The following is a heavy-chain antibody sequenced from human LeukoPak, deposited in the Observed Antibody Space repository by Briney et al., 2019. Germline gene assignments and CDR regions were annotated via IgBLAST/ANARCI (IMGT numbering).Heavy chain of an antibody. CDR2: TSYDESEK. CDR3: AKSKPPREYCSATSCFAGFGAFDI. D-gene: IGHD2-2*01. CDR1: GFTFSDYG. J-gene: IGHJ3*02. Sequence: SLXXXCAASGFTFSDYGMNWVRQAPGKGLEWVAITSYDESEKYYVDSVKGRFTISRDNSKNTLYLQMNSLRTEDTAVYYCAKSKPPREYCSATSCFAGFGAFDIWGQGTMVTVSS. V-gene: IGHV3-30*18.